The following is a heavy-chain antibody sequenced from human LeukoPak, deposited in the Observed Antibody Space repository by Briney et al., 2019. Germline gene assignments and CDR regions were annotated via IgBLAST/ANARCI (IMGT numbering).Heavy chain of an antibody. V-gene: IGHV3-48*04. CDR3: ARVSTCSGGSCLGS. Sequence: GGSLRLSCAASGFTFSTYAMDWVCQAPGKGLEWVSYITSSSSSIFYADSVRGRFTISRDNAKNSLYLQMNSLGVDDSAVYYCARVSTCSGGSCLGSWGQGTLVTVSS. J-gene: IGHJ5*02. CDR2: ITSSSSSI. D-gene: IGHD2-15*01. CDR1: GFTFSTYA.